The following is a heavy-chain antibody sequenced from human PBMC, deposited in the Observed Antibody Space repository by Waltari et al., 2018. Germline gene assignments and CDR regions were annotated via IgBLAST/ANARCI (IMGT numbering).Heavy chain of an antibody. V-gene: IGHV1-18*01. CDR3: ARVPSLGYYYYMDV. Sequence: QVQLVQSVAEVKRPGSSVKFSCQASGGTFSSYAITWVRQAPGQGLEWMGWISAYNGNTNYAQKLQGRVTMTTDTSTSTAYMELRSLRSEDTAVYYCARVPSLGYYYYMDVWGKGTTVTVSS. J-gene: IGHJ6*03. CDR1: GGTFSSYA. CDR2: ISAYNGNT. D-gene: IGHD7-27*01.